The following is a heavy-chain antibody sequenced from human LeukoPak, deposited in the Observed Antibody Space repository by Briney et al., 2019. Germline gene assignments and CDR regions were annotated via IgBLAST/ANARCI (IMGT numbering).Heavy chain of an antibody. CDR3: ASEHYYGSGSYREDAFDI. J-gene: IGHJ3*02. D-gene: IGHD3-10*01. Sequence: GGSLRLSCAASGFTFSSYSMNWVRQAPGKGLEWVSSISSSSSYIYYADSVKGRFTISRDNAKNSLYLQMNSLRAEDTAVYYCASEHYYGSGSYREDAFDIWGQGTMVTVSS. CDR1: GFTFSSYS. V-gene: IGHV3-21*01. CDR2: ISSSSSYI.